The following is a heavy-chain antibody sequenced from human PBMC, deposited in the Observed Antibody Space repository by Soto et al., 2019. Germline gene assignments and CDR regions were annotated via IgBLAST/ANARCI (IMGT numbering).Heavy chain of an antibody. J-gene: IGHJ1*01. Sequence: PSETLSLTCAVYGGSFSGHSWTWIRQSPGKGLEWIGSMSRSGSTHYNPSLKSRLTISLDMSKNHFSLDLRSVTAADTAVYYCVGHFNARGGGHYPHWGQGTPVNVSS. CDR1: GGSFSGHS. CDR3: VGHFNARGGGHYPH. CDR2: MSRSGST. D-gene: IGHD3-10*01. V-gene: IGHV4-34*01.